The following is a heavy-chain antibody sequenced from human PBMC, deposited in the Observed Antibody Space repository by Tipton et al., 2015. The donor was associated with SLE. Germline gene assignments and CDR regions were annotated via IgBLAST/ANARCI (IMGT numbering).Heavy chain of an antibody. CDR2: INHSGST. D-gene: IGHD6-19*01. J-gene: IGHJ4*02. V-gene: IGHV4-34*01. Sequence: TLSLTCAVYGGSFSGYYWSWIRQPPGKGLEWIGEINHSGSTNYNPSLKSRVTISVDTSRNQFSLKLSSVTAADTAVYYCARDQGAGDYFDYWGQGTLVTVSS. CDR1: GGSFSGYY. CDR3: ARDQGAGDYFDY.